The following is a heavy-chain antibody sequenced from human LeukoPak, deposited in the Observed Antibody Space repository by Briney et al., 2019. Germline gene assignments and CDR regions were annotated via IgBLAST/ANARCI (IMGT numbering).Heavy chain of an antibody. V-gene: IGHV1-8*01. J-gene: IGHJ6*02. Sequence: ASVKVSCKASGYTFTSYDINWVRQATGQGLEWMGWMNPNSGNTGYAQRFQGRVTMTRNTSISTAYMELSSLRSEDTAVYYCARVSLNQLLYNYYYYGMDVWGQGTTVTVSS. D-gene: IGHD2-2*02. CDR1: GYTFTSYD. CDR3: ARVSLNQLLYNYYYYGMDV. CDR2: MNPNSGNT.